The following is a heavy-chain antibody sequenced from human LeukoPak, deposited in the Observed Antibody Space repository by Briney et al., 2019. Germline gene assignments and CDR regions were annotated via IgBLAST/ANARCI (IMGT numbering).Heavy chain of an antibody. CDR1: GFTVSYNF. CDR2: IHNSGST. J-gene: IGHJ4*02. V-gene: IGHV3-66*04. CDR3: ATPIWFGRL. D-gene: IGHD3-10*01. Sequence: GGSLRLSCAASGFTVSYNFMSWVRQAPGKGLAWVSVIHNSGSTFYADSVRDRFTISRDNSKNTLYLQMNSLRVEDTAVYYCATPIWFGRLWGQGTLVTVSS.